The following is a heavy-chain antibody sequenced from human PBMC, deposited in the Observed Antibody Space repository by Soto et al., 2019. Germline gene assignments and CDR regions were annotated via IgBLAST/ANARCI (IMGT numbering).Heavy chain of an antibody. Sequence: LYLTCTVSGGSISRGGDYWSLIRKHPGKGLEWIVYIYYSGSTYYNPSLKSRVTISVDTSKNQFSLKLSSVTAADTAVYYCARDEPFSGSYSDWGQGTLVTLSS. V-gene: IGHV4-31*03. CDR3: ARDEPFSGSYSD. CDR2: IYYSGST. CDR1: GGSISRGGDY. J-gene: IGHJ4*02. D-gene: IGHD1-26*01.